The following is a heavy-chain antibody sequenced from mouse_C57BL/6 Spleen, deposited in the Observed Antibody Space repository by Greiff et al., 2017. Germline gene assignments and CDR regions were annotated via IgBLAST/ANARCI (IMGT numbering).Heavy chain of an antibody. CDR1: GYTFTSYW. J-gene: IGHJ2*01. Sequence: VQLQQPGAELVRPGSSVKLSCKASGYTFTSYWMDWVKQRPGQGLEWIGNIYPSDSETHYNQKFKDKATLTVDKSSSTAYMQLSSLTSEDSAVYYCARWTGTKDFDYWGQGTTLTVSS. CDR3: ARWTGTKDFDY. CDR2: IYPSDSET. V-gene: IGHV1-61*01. D-gene: IGHD4-1*01.